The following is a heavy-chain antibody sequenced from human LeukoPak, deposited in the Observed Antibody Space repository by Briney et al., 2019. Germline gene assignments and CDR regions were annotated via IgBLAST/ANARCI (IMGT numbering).Heavy chain of an antibody. V-gene: IGHV3-7*01. CDR2: IKQDGSEK. D-gene: IGHD6-19*01. J-gene: IGHJ6*03. CDR3: ARDSSSGWYGTRYYYYYMDV. Sequence: GGSLRLSCAASGFTFSSYWMSWVRQAPGKGLEWVANIKQDGSEKYYVDSVKGRFTISRDNAKNSLYLQMNSLRAEDTAVYYCARDSSSGWYGTRYYYYYMDVWGKGTTVTISS. CDR1: GFTFSSYW.